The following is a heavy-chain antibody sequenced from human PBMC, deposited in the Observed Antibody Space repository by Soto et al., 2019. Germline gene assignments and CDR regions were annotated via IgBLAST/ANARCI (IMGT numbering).Heavy chain of an antibody. CDR3: AKEGSGVRGIIVSLIYDY. Sequence: EVQMLESGGGLVQPGGSLRLSCAATGFTFRKYAMSWVRQAPGKGLGWVSTISGTGGGTYNADAMKGRFAISRDNSKGTVDLQMNSLRVEDTATYYCAKEGSGVRGIIVSLIYDYWGQGVLVAVSS. V-gene: IGHV3-23*01. J-gene: IGHJ4*02. CDR1: GFTFRKYA. D-gene: IGHD3-10*01. CDR2: ISGTGGGT.